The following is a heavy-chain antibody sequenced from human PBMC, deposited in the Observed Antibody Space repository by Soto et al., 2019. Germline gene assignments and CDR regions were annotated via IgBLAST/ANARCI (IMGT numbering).Heavy chain of an antibody. J-gene: IGHJ4*02. CDR2: IKYDATST. V-gene: IGHV3-74*01. Sequence: SLRLSCAASGFTFNNYWIHWVRQAPGKGLVWVSRIKYDATSTNYADSVKGRFSISRDNAKNTVYLQMSSLRGDDTAVYYCARGALGSYYFDYWGQGTLVTVSS. CDR3: ARGALGSYYFDY. D-gene: IGHD3-16*01. CDR1: GFTFNNYW.